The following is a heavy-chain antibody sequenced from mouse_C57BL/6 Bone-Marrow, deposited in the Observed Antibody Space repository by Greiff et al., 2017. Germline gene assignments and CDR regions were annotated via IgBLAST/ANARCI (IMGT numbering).Heavy chain of an antibody. J-gene: IGHJ3*01. D-gene: IGHD2-4*01. CDR2: IWTGGGT. CDR3: ARNSDYDYGGFAY. CDR1: GFSLTSYA. Sequence: QVQLQQSGPGLVAPSQSLSITCTVSGFSLTSYAISWVRQPPGKGLEWLGVIWTGGGTNYNSALKSRLSISKDNSKSQVFLKMNSLQTDDTARYNCARNSDYDYGGFAYWGQGTLVTVSA. V-gene: IGHV2-9-1*01.